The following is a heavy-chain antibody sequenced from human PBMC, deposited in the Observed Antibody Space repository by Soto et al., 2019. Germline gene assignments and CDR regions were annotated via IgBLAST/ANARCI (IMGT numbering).Heavy chain of an antibody. CDR1: GGAFSSYA. V-gene: IGHV1-69*13. CDR3: ARDGGEPDEVVDY. D-gene: IGHD2-2*01. J-gene: IGHJ4*02. CDR2: IIPIFGTA. Sequence: SVKVSCKASGGAFSSYAISWVRQAPGQGLEWMGGIIPIFGTANYAQKFQGRVTITADESTSTAYMELSSLRSEDTAVYYCARDGGEPDEVVDYWGQGTLVTVSS.